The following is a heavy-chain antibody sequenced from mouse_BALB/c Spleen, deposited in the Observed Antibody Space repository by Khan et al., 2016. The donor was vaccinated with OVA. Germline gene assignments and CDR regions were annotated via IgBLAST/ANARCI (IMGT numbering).Heavy chain of an antibody. CDR2: IWGDGST. D-gene: IGHD2-10*01. Sequence: VQLQESGPGPVAPSQSLSITCTVSGFSLTGYGVNWVRQPPGKGLEWLGMIWGDGSTDYNSALKSRLSISTDNSKSQVFLKMNSLQTDDTARYYCARAYYANYREAMDYWGQGTSVTVSS. J-gene: IGHJ4*01. CDR1: GFSLTGYG. V-gene: IGHV2-6-7*01. CDR3: ARAYYANYREAMDY.